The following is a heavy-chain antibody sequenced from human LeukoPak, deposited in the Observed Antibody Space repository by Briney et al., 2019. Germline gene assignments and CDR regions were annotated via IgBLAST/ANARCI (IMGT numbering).Heavy chain of an antibody. V-gene: IGHV4-4*07. J-gene: IGHJ4*02. CDR3: ARASYSYDINGWVPFDY. CDR2: VSASGRT. Sequence: SQSLSLTCRVSGESISSYYWSWIRQSAGKGLGWIGRVSASGRTNYNPSLKSRVTISGDTSKNQFSLRLSSVTAADTAVYYCARASYSYDINGWVPFDYWGKGTLVTVSS. CDR1: GESISSYY. D-gene: IGHD3-22*01.